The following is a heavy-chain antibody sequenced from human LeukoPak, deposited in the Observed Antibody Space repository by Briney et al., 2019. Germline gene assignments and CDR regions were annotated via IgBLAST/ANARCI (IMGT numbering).Heavy chain of an antibody. D-gene: IGHD2-2*02. CDR3: ARLVGYCSSTSCYRRRPNWFDP. CDR1: GGSISSGGYY. J-gene: IGHJ5*02. CDR2: IYYSGST. Sequence: SETLSLTCTVSGGSISSGGYYWSWIRQHPGKGLEWIGYIYYSGSTNYNPSLKSRVTISVDTSKNQFSLKLSSVTAADTAVYYCARLVGYCSSTSCYRRRPNWFDPWGQGTLVTVSS. V-gene: IGHV4-61*08.